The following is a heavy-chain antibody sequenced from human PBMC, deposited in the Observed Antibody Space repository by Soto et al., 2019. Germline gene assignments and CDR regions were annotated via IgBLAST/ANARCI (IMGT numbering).Heavy chain of an antibody. CDR1: GFTFSSYG. V-gene: IGHV3-30*18. D-gene: IGHD2-15*01. J-gene: IGHJ6*02. CDR3: AKDRYCSGGSCKYYYYYGMDV. CDR2: ISYDGSNK. Sequence: PGGSLRLSCAASGFTFSSYGMHWVRQSPGKGLEWVAVISYDGSNKYYADSVKGRFTISRDNSENTLYLQMNSLRAEDTAVYYCAKDRYCSGGSCKYYYYYGMDVWGQGTTVTVSS.